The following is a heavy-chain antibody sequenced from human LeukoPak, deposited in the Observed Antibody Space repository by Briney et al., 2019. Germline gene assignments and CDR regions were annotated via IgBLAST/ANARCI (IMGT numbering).Heavy chain of an antibody. D-gene: IGHD4-17*01. CDR1: GFTFSDYY. CDR2: ISSSGSTV. Sequence: KPGGSLRLSCAASGFTFSDYYMSWIRQAPGKGLEWVSYISSSGSTVYYADSVKGRFAISRDNAKNSLYLQMNSLRAEDTAVYYCARDFYGDSFYFDYWGQGTLVTVSS. J-gene: IGHJ4*02. V-gene: IGHV3-11*04. CDR3: ARDFYGDSFYFDY.